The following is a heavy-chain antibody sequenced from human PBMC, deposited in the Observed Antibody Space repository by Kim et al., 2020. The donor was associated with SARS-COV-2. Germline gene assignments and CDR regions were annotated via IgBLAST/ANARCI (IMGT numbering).Heavy chain of an antibody. V-gene: IGHV3-74*01. Sequence: GRFTISRDNAKSTLYLQMNSLRAEDTAVYYCARMMGCSSTSCYGNYGMDVWGQGTTVTVSS. D-gene: IGHD2-2*01. J-gene: IGHJ6*02. CDR3: ARMMGCSSTSCYGNYGMDV.